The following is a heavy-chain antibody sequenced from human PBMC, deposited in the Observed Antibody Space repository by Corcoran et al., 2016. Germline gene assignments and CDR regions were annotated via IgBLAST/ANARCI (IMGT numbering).Heavy chain of an antibody. V-gene: IGHV3-15*07. Sequence: EVQLVESGGGLVKPGGSLRLSCAASGFTFSNAWMNWVRQAPGKGLEWVGRIKSKTDGGTTDYAAPVKGRFTISRDDSKNTLYLKMNSLKTEDTAVYYCTTRPDSSSAIQSMDVWGQGTTVTVSS. CDR3: TTRPDSSSAIQSMDV. CDR2: IKSKTDGGTT. CDR1: GFTFSNAW. J-gene: IGHJ6*02. D-gene: IGHD6-13*01.